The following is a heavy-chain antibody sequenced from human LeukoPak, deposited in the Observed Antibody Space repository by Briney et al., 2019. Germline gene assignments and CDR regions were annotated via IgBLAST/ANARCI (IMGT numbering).Heavy chain of an antibody. CDR3: ARHVVAVGFDY. CDR1: GFTFSSYS. D-gene: IGHD3-22*01. CDR2: ISSSSSTI. V-gene: IGHV3-48*01. Sequence: GGSLRLSCAASGFTFSSYSMNWVRQAPGKGLEWVSYISSSSSTIYYADSVKGRFTISRDNAKNSLYLQMNSLRAEDTAVYYCARHVVAVGFDYWGQGTLVTVSS. J-gene: IGHJ4*02.